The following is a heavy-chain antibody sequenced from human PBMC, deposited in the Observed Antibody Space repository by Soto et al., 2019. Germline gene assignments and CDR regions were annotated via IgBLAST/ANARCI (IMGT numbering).Heavy chain of an antibody. CDR3: ATSITMIVVVITPTFDY. D-gene: IGHD3-22*01. CDR2: ISYDGSNK. CDR1: GFTFSSYG. Sequence: QVQLVESGGGVVQPGRSLRLSCAASGFTFSSYGMHWVRQAPGKGLEWVAVISYDGSNKYYADSVKGRFTISRDNSKNTLYLQMNSLRAEDTAVYYCATSITMIVVVITPTFDYWGQGTLVTVSS. V-gene: IGHV3-30*03. J-gene: IGHJ4*02.